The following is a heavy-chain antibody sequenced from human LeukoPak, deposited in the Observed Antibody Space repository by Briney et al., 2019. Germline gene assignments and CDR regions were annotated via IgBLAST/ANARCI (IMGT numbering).Heavy chain of an antibody. J-gene: IGHJ6*03. CDR1: GYTFTSYY. D-gene: IGHD3-22*01. CDR3: ARASSVGSGYDYYYYYMDV. V-gene: IGHV1-46*01. Sequence: ASVKVSCKASGYTFTSYYMHWVRQAPGQGLEWVGIINPSGGSTSYAQKFQGRVTMTRDMSTSTVYMELSSLRSEDTAVYYCARASSVGSGYDYYYYYMDVWGKGTTVTVSS. CDR2: INPSGGST.